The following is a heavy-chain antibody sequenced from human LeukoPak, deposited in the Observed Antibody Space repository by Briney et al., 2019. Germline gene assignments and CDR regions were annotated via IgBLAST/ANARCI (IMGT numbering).Heavy chain of an antibody. CDR3: ARGVVRGVTMDY. CDR1: GFIFSNDE. CDR2: ISSTSTPI. D-gene: IGHD3-10*01. J-gene: IGHJ4*02. Sequence: GGSLRLSCAASGFIFSNDEMNWVRQAPGKGLEWVSYISSTSTPIYYADSVGGRFTISRDNAKNSLYLQMNSLRDEDTAVYYCARGVVRGVTMDYWGQGTVVTVTS. V-gene: IGHV3-48*02.